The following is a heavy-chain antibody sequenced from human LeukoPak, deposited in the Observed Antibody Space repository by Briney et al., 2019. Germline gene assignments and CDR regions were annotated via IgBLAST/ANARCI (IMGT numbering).Heavy chain of an antibody. CDR2: ISYSGST. V-gene: IGHV4-59*08. CDR3: ARGPHYGDGNYFFHMDV. CDR1: GGSISSYY. J-gene: IGHJ6*03. Sequence: SETLSLTCTVSGGSISSYYWSWIRQSPGKGLEWIGYISYSGSTNNNPFLKSRVTISVDPSKNQFSLKLSSVTAADTAVYYCARGPHYGDGNYFFHMDVWGKGTTVTISS. D-gene: IGHD4-17*01.